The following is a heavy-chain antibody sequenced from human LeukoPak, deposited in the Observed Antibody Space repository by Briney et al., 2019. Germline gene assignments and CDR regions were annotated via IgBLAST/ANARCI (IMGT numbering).Heavy chain of an antibody. CDR2: ISNDGSKK. D-gene: IGHD5-18*01. Sequence: GGSLRLSCAASGFTFSSYGMHWVRQAPSKGLDWVAVISNDGSKKYYADSVKGRFTTSRDNSKNTLSLQVSSLRTEDTAVYYCAKDRYSYAFEYSDSWGQGTLVTVSS. CDR3: AKDRYSYAFEYSDS. V-gene: IGHV3-30*18. J-gene: IGHJ4*02. CDR1: GFTFSSYG.